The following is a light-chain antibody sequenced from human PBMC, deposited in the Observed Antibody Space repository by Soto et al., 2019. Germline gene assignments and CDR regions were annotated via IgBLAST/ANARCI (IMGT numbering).Light chain of an antibody. Sequence: QSALTQPASVSGSPGQSSTVSFTGTSSDIGVYNYVSWCQQHPGKAPKLMVYEVTNRPSGVSDRFSGSKSGNTASLTISGLQADDEDYYYCSSYTSRSTLYVFGTGTKLTVL. CDR1: SSDIGVYNY. CDR3: SSYTSRSTLYV. CDR2: EVT. V-gene: IGLV2-14*01. J-gene: IGLJ1*01.